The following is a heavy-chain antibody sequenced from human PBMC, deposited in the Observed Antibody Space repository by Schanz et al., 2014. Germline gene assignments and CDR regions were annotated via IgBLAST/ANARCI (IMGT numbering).Heavy chain of an antibody. J-gene: IGHJ4*02. CDR1: GFTFSDHY. CDR2: ISYDGSNK. Sequence: VQLVESGGGLVQPGGSLRLSCAASGFTFSDHYMDWVRQAPGKGLEWVAVISYDGSNKYYADSVKGRFTISRDNSKNTLFLQMNSLRADDTAVYFCARDSRPNYDFLTAYYSIDYWGQGTLVTVSS. CDR3: ARDSRPNYDFLTAYYSIDY. D-gene: IGHD3-9*01. V-gene: IGHV3-30-3*01.